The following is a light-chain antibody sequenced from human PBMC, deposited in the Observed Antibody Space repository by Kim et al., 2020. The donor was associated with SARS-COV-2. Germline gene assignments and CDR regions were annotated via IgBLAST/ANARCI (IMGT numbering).Light chain of an antibody. CDR1: QSVSSN. CDR2: GAS. Sequence: VSPGERATLACRASQSVSSNLAWYQQKPGQAPRLLIYGASTRATGVPARFSGSGSGTEFTLTISSLQSEDFAIYYCQQYNNWPQTFGQGTKVDIK. CDR3: QQYNNWPQT. J-gene: IGKJ1*01. V-gene: IGKV3-15*01.